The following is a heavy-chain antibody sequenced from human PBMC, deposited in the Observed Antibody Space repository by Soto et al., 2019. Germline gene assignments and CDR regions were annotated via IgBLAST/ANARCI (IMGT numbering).Heavy chain of an antibody. V-gene: IGHV4-31*03. CDR2: IYYRGSN. Sequence: QVQLQESAPGLVKPSQTLSLTCTVSGGSISSGGYYWSWIRQHPGKGLEWIGYIYYRGSNYYNPPLHSRVTISVDTPKNQLSLKLSYVTAADTAVYYCASHGWDRGYWGQGTLVTVSS. J-gene: IGHJ4*02. CDR1: GGSISSGGYY. CDR3: ASHGWDRGY. D-gene: IGHD1-26*01.